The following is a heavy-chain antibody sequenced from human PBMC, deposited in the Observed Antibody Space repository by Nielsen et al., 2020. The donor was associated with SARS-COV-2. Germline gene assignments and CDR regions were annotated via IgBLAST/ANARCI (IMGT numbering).Heavy chain of an antibody. Sequence: GGSLRLSCAASGFTVSSNYMSWVRQAPGKGLEWVSVIYSGGSTYYADSVKGRFTISRDNSKNTLYLQMNSLRAEDTAVYYYARTQVGATPYFDYWGQGTLVTVSS. V-gene: IGHV3-66*01. D-gene: IGHD1-26*01. CDR1: GFTVSSNY. CDR2: IYSGGST. CDR3: ARTQVGATPYFDY. J-gene: IGHJ4*02.